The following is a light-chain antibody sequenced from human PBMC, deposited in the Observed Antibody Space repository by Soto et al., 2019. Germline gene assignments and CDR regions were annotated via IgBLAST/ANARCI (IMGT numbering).Light chain of an antibody. J-gene: IGLJ1*01. CDR2: EVS. Sequence: QSALTQPASVSGSPGQSITISCTGTSSDVGGYNYVSWYQHHPGKAPKLMIYEVSNRPPGVSNRFSGSKSGNTASLTISGLQAEDDAEYYCSSYTSSRTFYVFGTGTKVTVL. V-gene: IGLV2-14*01. CDR1: SSDVGGYNY. CDR3: SSYTSSRTFYV.